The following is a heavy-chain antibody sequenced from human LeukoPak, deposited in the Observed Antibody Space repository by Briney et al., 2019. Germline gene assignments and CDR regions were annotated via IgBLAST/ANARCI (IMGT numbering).Heavy chain of an antibody. CDR2: IYYSGST. V-gene: IGHV4-39*07. D-gene: IGHD3-10*01. Sequence: PSETLSLTCTVSGGSISSSSYYWGWIRQPPGKGLEWIGSIYYSGSTYYNPSLKSRVTISVDTSKNQFSLKLSSVTAADTAVYYCARRPYYYGSGSYYNPSRGAAVFDYWGQGTLVTVSS. J-gene: IGHJ4*02. CDR1: GGSISSSSYY. CDR3: ARRPYYYGSGSYYNPSRGAAVFDY.